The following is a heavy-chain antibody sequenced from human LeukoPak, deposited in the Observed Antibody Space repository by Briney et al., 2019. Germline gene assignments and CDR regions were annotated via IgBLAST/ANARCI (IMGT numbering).Heavy chain of an antibody. J-gene: IGHJ6*03. Sequence: GASVKVSCKASGYTFTSYGISWVRQAPGQGLEWMGWISAYNGNTNYAQKLQGRVTMTTDTSTSTAYMELRSLRSDDTAVYYCASSLKDIVVVPAAITYYYYMDVWGKGTTVTVSS. D-gene: IGHD2-2*02. CDR3: ASSLKDIVVVPAAITYYYYMDV. CDR2: ISAYNGNT. V-gene: IGHV1-18*01. CDR1: GYTFTSYG.